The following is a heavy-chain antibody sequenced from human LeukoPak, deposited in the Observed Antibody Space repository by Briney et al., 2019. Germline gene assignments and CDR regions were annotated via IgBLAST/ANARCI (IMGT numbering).Heavy chain of an antibody. CDR1: GGSVSSTSYY. J-gene: IGHJ4*02. D-gene: IGHD3-9*01. CDR2: MYYTGNT. CDR3: ARFRDYDILTAYYVDY. V-gene: IGHV4-39*01. Sequence: SETLSLTCAVSGGSVSSTSYYWGWIRQPPGKGLEWIGSMYYTGNTYYSPSLKSRVNISVDRSKNQLPLKLSSVSAADTAVYYCARFRDYDILTAYYVDYWGQGTLVTVSS.